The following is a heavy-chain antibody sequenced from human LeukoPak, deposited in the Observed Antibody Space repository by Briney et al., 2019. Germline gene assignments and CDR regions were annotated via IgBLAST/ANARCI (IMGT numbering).Heavy chain of an antibody. V-gene: IGHV3-33*08. CDR2: IWSDGSNK. CDR1: GFTFSSSG. Sequence: GGSLRLSCAASGFTFSSSGMHWVRQAPGKGLEWVSLIWSDGSNKYYADCVRGRFTISRENYNHTLYLKMNSLRAEDTALYYCASTGGGYYDSIDYWGQGTLVTVSS. J-gene: IGHJ4*02. D-gene: IGHD3-22*01. CDR3: ASTGGGYYDSIDY.